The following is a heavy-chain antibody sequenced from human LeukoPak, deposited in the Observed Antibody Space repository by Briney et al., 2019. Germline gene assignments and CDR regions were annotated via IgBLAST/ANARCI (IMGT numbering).Heavy chain of an antibody. CDR1: GGSISSYY. CDR3: ARGLGYDYWSGYYTGPFDY. D-gene: IGHD3-3*01. V-gene: IGHV4-59*01. CDR2: IYYSGST. Sequence: SSETLSLTCTVSGGSISSYYWSWIRQSPGKGLEWTGYIYYSGSTNYNPSLKSRVTISVDNSKNQFSLKLSSVTAADTAVYYCARGLGYDYWSGYYTGPFDYWGLGTLVTVSS. J-gene: IGHJ4*02.